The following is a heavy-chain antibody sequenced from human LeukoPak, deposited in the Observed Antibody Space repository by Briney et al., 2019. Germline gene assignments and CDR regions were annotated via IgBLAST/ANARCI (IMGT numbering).Heavy chain of an antibody. CDR3: AKVVGEYYYYYYMDV. Sequence: GGSLRLSCAASGFTFSSYGMHWVRQAPGKGLEWVAVISYDGSNKYYADSVKGRFTISRDNSKNTLYLQMNSLRAEDTAVYYCAKVVGEYYYYYYMDVWGKGTTVTVSS. V-gene: IGHV3-30*18. CDR2: ISYDGSNK. D-gene: IGHD4-17*01. CDR1: GFTFSSYG. J-gene: IGHJ6*03.